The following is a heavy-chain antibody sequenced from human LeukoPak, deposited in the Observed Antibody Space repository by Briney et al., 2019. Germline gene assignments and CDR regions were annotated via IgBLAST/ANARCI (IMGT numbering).Heavy chain of an antibody. Sequence: GRSLRLSCAASGFTFSSYWMSWVRQAPGKGLEWVANIKQDGSEKYYVDSVKGRFTISRDNAKNSLYLQMNSLRAEDTAVYYCATSMIVVVITEVDIWGQGTMVTVSS. V-gene: IGHV3-7*01. CDR3: ATSMIVVVITEVDI. CDR1: GFTFSSYW. J-gene: IGHJ3*02. D-gene: IGHD3-22*01. CDR2: IKQDGSEK.